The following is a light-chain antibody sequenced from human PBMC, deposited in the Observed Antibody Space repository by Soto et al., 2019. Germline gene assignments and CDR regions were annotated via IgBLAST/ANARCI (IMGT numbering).Light chain of an antibody. Sequence: EIVMTQSPAILSVSPGERATLSCRASQSVGSDLAWYQQKPGQGPRLLIYGASTRATGIPATFSGSGSGTEFTLTISSLQSEDFAVYYCQQYGSSPPYTFGQGTKLEIK. J-gene: IGKJ2*01. CDR2: GAS. CDR1: QSVGSD. V-gene: IGKV3-15*01. CDR3: QQYGSSPPYT.